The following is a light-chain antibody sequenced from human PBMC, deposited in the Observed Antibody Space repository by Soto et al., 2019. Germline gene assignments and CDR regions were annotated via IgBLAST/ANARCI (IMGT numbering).Light chain of an antibody. V-gene: IGKV1-5*03. CDR2: KAS. CDR1: QSISNW. J-gene: IGKJ1*01. Sequence: DIQMTQSPSTLSASVGDRVTITCRASQSISNWLAWYQQKPGKAPKLLIYKASSLESGVPSRFRGSGSGTEFTLNISSLQPDDFATYYCQQYNSYSWTFGQGARVEIK. CDR3: QQYNSYSWT.